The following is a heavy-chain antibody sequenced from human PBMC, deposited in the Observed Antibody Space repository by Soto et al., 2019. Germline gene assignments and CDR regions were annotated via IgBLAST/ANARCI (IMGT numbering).Heavy chain of an antibody. J-gene: IGHJ6*03. D-gene: IGHD3-3*02. CDR1: GFTFSSYG. Sequence: GGSLRLSCAASGFTFSSYGMHWVRQAPGKGLEWVAVISYDGSNKYYADSVKGRFTISRDNSKNTLYLQMNSLRAEDTAVYYCAKDPDRHLIYMDVWGKGTTVTVSS. CDR3: AKDPDRHLIYMDV. V-gene: IGHV3-30*18. CDR2: ISYDGSNK.